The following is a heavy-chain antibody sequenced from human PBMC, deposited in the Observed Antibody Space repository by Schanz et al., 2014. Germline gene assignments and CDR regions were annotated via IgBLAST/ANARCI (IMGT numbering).Heavy chain of an antibody. CDR2: IAYSGST. Sequence: QVQLQESGPGLVKPSETLSLTCTVSGSDIRGFHWSWIRQSPVKGLEWIGYIAYSGSTNYNPSLQSRVTISIDTSQSQFSLRLNSVSSADTAMYYCARVGRNSYSFTARFDAWGQGTLVAGSS. D-gene: IGHD3-16*02. J-gene: IGHJ5*02. CDR1: GSDIRGFH. CDR3: ARVGRNSYSFTARFDA. V-gene: IGHV4-59*13.